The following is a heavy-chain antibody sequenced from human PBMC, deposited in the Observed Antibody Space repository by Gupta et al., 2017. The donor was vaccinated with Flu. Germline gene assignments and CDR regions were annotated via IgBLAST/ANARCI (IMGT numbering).Heavy chain of an antibody. J-gene: IGHJ3*02. CDR3: AKAKGGGYFSHAFDI. D-gene: IGHD3-22*01. CDR1: GFTFSSSA. V-gene: IGHV3-23*01. Sequence: EVQLLESGGGLVQPGGSLSLSCSASGFTFSSSAMSWVRQAPGKGLEWVSAISGSGGSTYYADSVKGRFTISRDNSKNTLYLQMNSLRAEDTAVYYCAKAKGGGYFSHAFDIWGQGTMVTVSS. CDR2: ISGSGGST.